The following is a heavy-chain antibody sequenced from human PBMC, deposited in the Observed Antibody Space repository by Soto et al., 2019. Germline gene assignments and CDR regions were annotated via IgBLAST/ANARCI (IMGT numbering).Heavy chain of an antibody. CDR1: GFTFSDYY. J-gene: IGHJ5*02. Sequence: GGSLRLSCAASGFTFSDYYMSWIRQAPGKGLEWVSYISSSGSTIYYADSVKGRFTISRDNAKNSLYLQMNSLRAEDTAVYYCARDTPYYDFWSAQPKGRWFDPWGQGTLVTVSS. CDR3: ARDTPYYDFWSAQPKGRWFDP. D-gene: IGHD3-3*01. V-gene: IGHV3-11*01. CDR2: ISSSGSTI.